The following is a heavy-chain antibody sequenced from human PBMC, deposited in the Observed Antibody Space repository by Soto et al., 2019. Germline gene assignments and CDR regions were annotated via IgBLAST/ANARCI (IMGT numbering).Heavy chain of an antibody. D-gene: IGHD3-10*01. J-gene: IGHJ4*02. CDR3: ARSRRPSQWFDYFDY. Sequence: ASVKVSCKASGYTLTSYGISWVRQAPGQGLEWMGWISAYNGNTNYAQKLRGRVTMTTDTSTSTAYMELRSLRSDDTAVYYCARSRRPSQWFDYFDYWGQGTLVTVSS. CDR2: ISAYNGNT. V-gene: IGHV1-18*01. CDR1: GYTLTSYG.